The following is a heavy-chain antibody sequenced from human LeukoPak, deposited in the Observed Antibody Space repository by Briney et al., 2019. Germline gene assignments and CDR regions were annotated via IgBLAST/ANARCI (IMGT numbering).Heavy chain of an antibody. CDR1: GGSISSGGYY. D-gene: IGHD5-24*01. V-gene: IGHV4-30-2*01. Sequence: PSQTLSLTCTVSGGSISSGGYYWSWIRQPPGKGLEWIGYIYHSGSTYYNPSLKSRVTISVDRSKNQFSLKLSSVTAADTAVYYCARVPNEMATINDAFDIWGQGTMVTVSS. CDR3: ARVPNEMATINDAFDI. CDR2: IYHSGST. J-gene: IGHJ3*02.